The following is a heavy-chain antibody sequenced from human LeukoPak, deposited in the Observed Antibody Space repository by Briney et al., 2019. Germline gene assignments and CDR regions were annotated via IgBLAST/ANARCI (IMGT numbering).Heavy chain of an antibody. D-gene: IGHD3-3*01. J-gene: IGHJ6*04. CDR2: INNSGDA. V-gene: IGHV4-34*01. CDR3: ARGNTYSDFWSGRAGSYLDA. Sequence: PSETLSLTCAVYGGSFRGYFWTWIRQSPGKGLEWIGEINNSGDANYNPSLKCRVTISEDSSKSQFSLRLTSVTAADTAVYYCARGNTYSDFWSGRAGSYLDAWGKGTTVRVSS. CDR1: GGSFRGYF.